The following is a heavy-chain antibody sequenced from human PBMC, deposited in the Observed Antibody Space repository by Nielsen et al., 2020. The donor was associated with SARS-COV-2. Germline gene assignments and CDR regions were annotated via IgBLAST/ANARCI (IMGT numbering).Heavy chain of an antibody. J-gene: IGHJ4*02. CDR3: ARDYARSYCSSTSCYTGGYYFDY. CDR2: IIPILGIA. V-gene: IGHV1-69*04. Sequence: SVKVSCKAPGGTFSSYTISWVRQAPGQGLEWMGRIIPILGIANYAQKFQGRVTMTTDTSTSTAYMELRSLRSDDTAVYYCARDYARSYCSSTSCYTGGYYFDYWGQGTLVTVSS. CDR1: GGTFSSYT. D-gene: IGHD2-2*02.